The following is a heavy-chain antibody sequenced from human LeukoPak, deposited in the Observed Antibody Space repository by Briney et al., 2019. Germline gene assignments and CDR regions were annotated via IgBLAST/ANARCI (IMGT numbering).Heavy chain of an antibody. CDR3: ASEYRPGYRGGFDP. Sequence: SETLSLTCTVSGGSISSYYWSWIRQPPWKGLEWIGYIHYSGSTNYNPSLKSRVTISVDTSKNQFSLKLSSVTAADTAVYYCASEYRPGYRGGFDPWGQGTLVTVSS. CDR1: GGSISSYY. D-gene: IGHD5-12*01. J-gene: IGHJ5*02. V-gene: IGHV4-59*01. CDR2: IHYSGST.